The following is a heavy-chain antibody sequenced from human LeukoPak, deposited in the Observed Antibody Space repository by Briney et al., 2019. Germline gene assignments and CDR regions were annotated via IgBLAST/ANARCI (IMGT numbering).Heavy chain of an antibody. D-gene: IGHD2-8*01. V-gene: IGHV7-4-1*02. CDR1: GYTFTSYA. Sequence: ASVKVSCKASGYTFTSYAMNWVRHAPGQGLEWMGWINTNTGNPTYAQGFTGRFVFSLDTSVSTAYLQISSLKAEDTAVYYCARVRMIYPLDAFDIWGQGTMVTVSS. CDR3: ARVRMIYPLDAFDI. CDR2: INTNTGNP. J-gene: IGHJ3*02.